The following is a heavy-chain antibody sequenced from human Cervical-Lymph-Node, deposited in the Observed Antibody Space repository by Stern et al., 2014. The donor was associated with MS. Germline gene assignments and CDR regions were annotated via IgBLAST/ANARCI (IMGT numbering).Heavy chain of an antibody. D-gene: IGHD3-22*01. Sequence: VQLLQSGAEVKKPGASVKVSCKASGYTFTSYGISWVRQAPGQGLEWMGWISAYNGNTNYAQKLQGRVTMTTDTSTSTAYMELRSLRSDDTAVYYCARDREGATYYYDSSGYYSSGLDYWGQGTLVTVSS. CDR1: GYTFTSYG. V-gene: IGHV1-18*01. J-gene: IGHJ4*02. CDR2: ISAYNGNT. CDR3: ARDREGATYYYDSSGYYSSGLDY.